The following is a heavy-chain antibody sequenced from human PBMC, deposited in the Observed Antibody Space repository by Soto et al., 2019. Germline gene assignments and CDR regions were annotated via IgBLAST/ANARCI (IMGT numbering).Heavy chain of an antibody. Sequence: QVQLQESGPGLVKPSETLSLTCTVSGGSISSYYWSWIRQPPGKGLEWIGYIYYSGSTNYNPSVKSRATILVDTSKNQFSLKLSSVTAADTAVYYCAREGVSSGWYNYYGMDVWGQGTTVTVPS. V-gene: IGHV4-59*01. D-gene: IGHD6-25*01. CDR1: GGSISSYY. CDR2: IYYSGST. CDR3: AREGVSSGWYNYYGMDV. J-gene: IGHJ6*02.